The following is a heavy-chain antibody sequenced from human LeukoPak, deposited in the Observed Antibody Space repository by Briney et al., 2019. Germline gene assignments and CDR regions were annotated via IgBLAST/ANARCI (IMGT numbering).Heavy chain of an antibody. V-gene: IGHV3-7*01. CDR3: ANDYARQRGY. CDR2: INQDGNEK. D-gene: IGHD4-17*01. Sequence: PGGSLRLSCAASGFTFSTFWLSWVRQAPGKGLEWVANINQDGNEKYYVDSVKGRFTISRDNAKSSLYLQMNSLRAEDTAVHYCANDYARQRGYWGQGTLVTVSS. J-gene: IGHJ4*02. CDR1: GFTFSTFW.